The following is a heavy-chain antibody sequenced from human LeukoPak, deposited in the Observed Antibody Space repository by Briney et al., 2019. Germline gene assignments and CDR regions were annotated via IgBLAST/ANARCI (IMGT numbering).Heavy chain of an antibody. CDR3: AREGNRSSDSSASYPLDY. Sequence: ASVKVSCTASGYTFSSNDINWVRQATGQGPEWMGWMNPHSGNTGYAQKFQGRVTITRNSSISTAYMELSSLRSEDTAVYYCAREGNRSSDSSASYPLDYWGQGTLVTVSS. J-gene: IGHJ4*02. D-gene: IGHD1-26*01. V-gene: IGHV1-8*01. CDR2: MNPHSGNT. CDR1: GYTFSSND.